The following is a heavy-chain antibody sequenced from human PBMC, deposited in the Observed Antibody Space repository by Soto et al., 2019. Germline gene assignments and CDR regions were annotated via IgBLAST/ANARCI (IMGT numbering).Heavy chain of an antibody. CDR3: ARRYSSAFDI. V-gene: IGHV4-59*08. CDR1: GGSISSYY. Sequence: SETLSLTCTVSGGSISSYYWSWIRQPPGKGLEWIGYIYYSGSTNYNPSLKSRVTISVDTSTNQFSLKLSSVTAADTAVYYCARRYSSAFDIWGQGAMVTVSS. D-gene: IGHD6-13*01. J-gene: IGHJ3*02. CDR2: IYYSGST.